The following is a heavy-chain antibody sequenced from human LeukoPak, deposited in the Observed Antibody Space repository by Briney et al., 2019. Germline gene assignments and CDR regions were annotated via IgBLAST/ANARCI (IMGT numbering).Heavy chain of an antibody. CDR1: GFTFSSYA. D-gene: IGHD6-6*01. CDR2: ISGSGGST. V-gene: IGHV3-23*01. Sequence: GGSLRLSCAASGFTFSSYAMSWVRQAPGKGLEWVSAISGSGGSTYYADSVKGRFTISRDNSKNSLNLQMNSLRAEDTAVYYCAKAGGPGQLDIGDAFDIWGQGTMVTVSS. CDR3: AKAGGPGQLDIGDAFDI. J-gene: IGHJ3*02.